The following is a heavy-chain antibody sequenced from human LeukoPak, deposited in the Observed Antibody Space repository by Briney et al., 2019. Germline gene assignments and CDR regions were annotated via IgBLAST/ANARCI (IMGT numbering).Heavy chain of an antibody. CDR3: VRDWGYDSSGYWQKYFDS. CDR2: INHDGSST. Sequence: HSGGSLRLSCAASGFTFSDYYMSWIRQAPGKGLVWVSRINHDGSSTNYADSVKGRFTISRDNAKNTLHLQMNSLRAEDTAVYYCVRDWGYDSSGYWQKYFDSWGQGTLVTVSS. V-gene: IGHV3-74*01. CDR1: GFTFSDYY. D-gene: IGHD3-22*01. J-gene: IGHJ4*02.